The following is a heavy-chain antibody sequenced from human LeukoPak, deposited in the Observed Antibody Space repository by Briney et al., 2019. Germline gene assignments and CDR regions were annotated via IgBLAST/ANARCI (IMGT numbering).Heavy chain of an antibody. D-gene: IGHD3/OR15-3a*01. Sequence: AETLSLTRTVSGGSVSSGSYYWSWIQQPPGKGLEWIGYIYYSGSTNYNPSLKSRVTISVDTSKNQSSLKLSSVTAADTAVYYCARWAGYDTPFDYWGQGTLVTVSS. J-gene: IGHJ4*02. V-gene: IGHV4-61*01. CDR1: GGSVSSGSYY. CDR2: IYYSGST. CDR3: ARWAGYDTPFDY.